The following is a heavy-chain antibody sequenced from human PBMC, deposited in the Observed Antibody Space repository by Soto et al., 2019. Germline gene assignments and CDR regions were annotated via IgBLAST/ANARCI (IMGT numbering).Heavy chain of an antibody. J-gene: IGHJ3*02. CDR2: IYYSGST. V-gene: IGHV4-31*03. Sequence: SETLSLTCTVSGGSISGGGYYGIWLLHHPGKGLEWIGYIYYSGSTYYHPSLKSRVTISVDTSKNQFSLKLSSVTAADTAVCYCARGYSSGYYPLPDAFDICGQGTMVTVSS. D-gene: IGHD3-22*01. CDR1: GGSISGGGYY. CDR3: ARGYSSGYYPLPDAFDI.